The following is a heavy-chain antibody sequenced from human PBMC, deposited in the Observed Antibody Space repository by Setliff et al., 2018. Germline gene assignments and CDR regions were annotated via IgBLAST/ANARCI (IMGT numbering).Heavy chain of an antibody. CDR1: GYIFTNYW. Sequence: PVESLKIPCKASGYIFTNYWIVWVRQMPGKGLEWMGVVYPGESDTRYSPSSQGQVTISSDKSINTAYLQWSSLKASDTAIYYCTRDVDRNKCQSSSCYRENDAFDVWGQGAMVTVSS. CDR2: VYPGESDT. D-gene: IGHD2-2*01. CDR3: TRDVDRNKCQSSSCYRENDAFDV. J-gene: IGHJ3*01. V-gene: IGHV5-51*01.